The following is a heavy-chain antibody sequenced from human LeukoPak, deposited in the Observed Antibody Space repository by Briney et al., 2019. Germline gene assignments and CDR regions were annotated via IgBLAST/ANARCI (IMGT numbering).Heavy chain of an antibody. D-gene: IGHD1-26*01. CDR3: ARVPPIGIVGATTIYYYYYMDV. V-gene: IGHV4-59*01. J-gene: IGHJ6*03. Sequence: PSETLSLTCTVSGGSISSYYWSWLRQPPGKGLEWIGYIYYSGSTNYNPSLKSRVTISVDTSKNQFSLKLSSVTAADTAVYYCARVPPIGIVGATTIYYYYYMDVWGKGTTVTVSS. CDR1: GGSISSYY. CDR2: IYYSGST.